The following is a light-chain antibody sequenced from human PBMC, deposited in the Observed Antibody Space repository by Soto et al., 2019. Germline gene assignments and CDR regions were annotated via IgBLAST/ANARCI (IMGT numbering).Light chain of an antibody. CDR2: LGS. CDR3: MQPLQSWT. CDR1: QSLLHSNGYNY. V-gene: IGKV2-28*01. Sequence: DIVMAQSPLSLPVTPGEPASISCRSSQSLLHSNGYNYLDWYLQKPGQSPQLLIYLGSHRASGVPDRFSGSGSGTDFTLKISRVEAEDVGVYYCMQPLQSWTFGQGTKVDIK. J-gene: IGKJ1*01.